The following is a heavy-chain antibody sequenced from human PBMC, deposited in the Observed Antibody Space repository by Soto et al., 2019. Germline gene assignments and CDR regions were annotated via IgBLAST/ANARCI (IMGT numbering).Heavy chain of an antibody. D-gene: IGHD3-9*01. Sequence: SETLSLTCTVSGGSISSSSYYWGWIRQPPGKGLEWIGSIYYSGSTYYNPSLKSRVTISVDTSKNQFSLKLSSVTAADTAVYYCARHSTPLLRYFDWLPFDPWGQGTLVTVSS. V-gene: IGHV4-39*01. CDR3: ARHSTPLLRYFDWLPFDP. J-gene: IGHJ5*02. CDR2: IYYSGST. CDR1: GGSISSSSYY.